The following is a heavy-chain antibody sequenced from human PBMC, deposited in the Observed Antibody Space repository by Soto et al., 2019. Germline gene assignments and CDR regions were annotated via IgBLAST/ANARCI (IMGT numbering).Heavy chain of an antibody. CDR3: ARGVEYSSSSYYYGMDV. D-gene: IGHD6-13*01. CDR1: GFTFSSYW. CDR2: INSDGSST. V-gene: IGHV3-74*01. Sequence: PGGSLRLSCAASGFTFSSYWMHWVRQAPGKGLVWVSRINSDGSSTSYADSVKGRFTISRDNAKNTLYLQMNSLRAEDTAVYYCARGVEYSSSSYYYGMDVWGQGTTVTVSS. J-gene: IGHJ6*02.